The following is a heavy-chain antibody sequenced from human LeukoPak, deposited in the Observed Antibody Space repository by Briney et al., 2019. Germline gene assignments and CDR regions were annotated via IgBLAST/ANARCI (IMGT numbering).Heavy chain of an antibody. J-gene: IGHJ4*02. V-gene: IGHV3-21*04. CDR1: GFTFSSYS. D-gene: IGHD5-24*01. CDR2: ISSSSSYI. CDR3: TSIIDGYTYFDY. Sequence: GRSLRLSCAASGFTFSSYSMNWVRQAPGKGLEWVSSISSSSSYIHYADSVKGRFTISRDNARNSLYLQMNSLRAEDTAVYYCTSIIDGYTYFDYWGQGTPVTVSS.